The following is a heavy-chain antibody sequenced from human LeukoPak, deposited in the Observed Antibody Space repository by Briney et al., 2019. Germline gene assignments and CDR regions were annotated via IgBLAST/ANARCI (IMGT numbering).Heavy chain of an antibody. Sequence: GASVKVSCKASGYTFTGYYMHWVRQAPGQGLEWMGWINPNSGGTNYAQKFQGRVTMTRDTSISTAYMELSRLRSDDTAVYYCARAGCSSTSCYGNWFDPWGQGTLVTVSS. V-gene: IGHV1-2*02. CDR1: GYTFTGYY. CDR3: ARAGCSSTSCYGNWFDP. J-gene: IGHJ5*02. D-gene: IGHD2-2*01. CDR2: INPNSGGT.